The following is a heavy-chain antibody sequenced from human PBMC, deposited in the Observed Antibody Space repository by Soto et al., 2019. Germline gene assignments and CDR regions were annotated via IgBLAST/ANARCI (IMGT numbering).Heavy chain of an antibody. Sequence: GGSLRLSCAASGFTFSDYYMSWIRQAPGKGLEWVSYISSSGSTIYYADSVKGRFTISRDNAKNSLYLQMNSLRAEDTAVYYCARENKEAYSSSSRGSDYWGQGTLVTVSS. D-gene: IGHD6-6*01. J-gene: IGHJ4*02. CDR1: GFTFSDYY. CDR3: ARENKEAYSSSSRGSDY. V-gene: IGHV3-11*01. CDR2: ISSSGSTI.